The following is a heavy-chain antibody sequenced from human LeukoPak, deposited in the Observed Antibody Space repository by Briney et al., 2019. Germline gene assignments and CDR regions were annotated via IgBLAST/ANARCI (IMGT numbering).Heavy chain of an antibody. CDR1: GDSVSSQNGA. V-gene: IGHV6-1*01. CDR3: ARDFGTTGWHTFDY. Sequence: SQTLSLTCVVSGDSVSSQNGAWNWIRQSPSRGLEWLGRTYYRSKWYNDYAESMEGRMTISQDTSKNQYSLHLNSVTPDDTVVYYCARDFGTTGWHTFDYWGQGTLVTVSS. J-gene: IGHJ4*02. CDR2: TYYRSKWYN. D-gene: IGHD6-19*01.